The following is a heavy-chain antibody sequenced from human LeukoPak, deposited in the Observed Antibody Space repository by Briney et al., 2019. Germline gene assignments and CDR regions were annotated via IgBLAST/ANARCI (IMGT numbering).Heavy chain of an antibody. V-gene: IGHV1-8*01. CDR1: GYTFTSYD. CDR2: MNPNSGNT. D-gene: IGHD1-26*01. Sequence: ASVKVSCKASGYTFTSYDINWVRQATGQGLEWMGWMNPNSGNTGYAQKFQGRVTMTRNTSISTAYMELSSLRSEDTAVYYCASGGAGSYHYYYYYYMDVWGKGTTVTVSS. CDR3: ASGGAGSYHYYYYYYMDV. J-gene: IGHJ6*03.